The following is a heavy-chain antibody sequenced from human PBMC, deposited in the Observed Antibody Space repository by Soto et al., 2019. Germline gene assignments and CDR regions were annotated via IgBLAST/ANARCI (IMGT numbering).Heavy chain of an antibody. J-gene: IGHJ6*02. V-gene: IGHV3-11*06. CDR3: ARDRGGYDRLYYYHGMDV. D-gene: IGHD5-12*01. Sequence: LRLSCAASGFTFSDYYMSWIRQAPGKGLEYISYISSSSGSTNYADSVKGRFTISRDNAKNSLYLQMSSLRAEDTAVYYCARDRGGYDRLYYYHGMDVWGQGTTVTVSS. CDR1: GFTFSDYY. CDR2: ISSSSGST.